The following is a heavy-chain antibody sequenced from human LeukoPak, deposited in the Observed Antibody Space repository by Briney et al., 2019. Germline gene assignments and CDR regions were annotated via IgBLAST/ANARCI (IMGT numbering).Heavy chain of an antibody. CDR2: IKSRTNGGTT. D-gene: IGHD4-11*01. J-gene: IGHJ4*02. V-gene: IGHV3-15*01. CDR3: TTDLVPPVDRNYWGC. CDR1: GFTFSDAW. Sequence: PGGSLRLSCAASGFTFSDAWLTWVRQAPGKGLEWVGRIKSRTNGGTTNYAAPVKGRFTISRDDSMNTLYLQMNSLKIEDTAVYYCTTDLVPPVDRNYWGCWGQGTLVTVSS.